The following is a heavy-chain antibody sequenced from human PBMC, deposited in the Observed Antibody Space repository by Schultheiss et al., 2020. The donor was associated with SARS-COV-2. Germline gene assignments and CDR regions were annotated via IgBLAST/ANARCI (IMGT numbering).Heavy chain of an antibody. CDR3: ARGREQWLPRYYYGMDV. J-gene: IGHJ6*02. CDR1: GYTFTSYG. V-gene: IGHV1-46*01. CDR2: INPSGGST. Sequence: ASVKVSCKASGYTFTSYGISWVRQAPGQGLEWMGWINPSGGSTSYAQKFQGRVTMTRDTSTSTVYMELSSLRSEDTAVYYCARGREQWLPRYYYGMDVWGQGTTVTVSS. D-gene: IGHD6-19*01.